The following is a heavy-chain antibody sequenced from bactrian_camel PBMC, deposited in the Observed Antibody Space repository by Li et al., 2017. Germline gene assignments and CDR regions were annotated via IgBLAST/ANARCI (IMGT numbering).Heavy chain of an antibody. Sequence: VQLVESGGGSVQSGGSLTLSCVASGYTYNRYCMGWFRQAPGKEREWVLSILGGGAPSYADSVKGRFTTSQDNAKNILFLQMNSLKPEDTATYYCKKLGGSSTGRWCGRDIWGQGTQVTVS. CDR1: GYTYNRYC. CDR2: ILGGGAP. V-gene: IGHV3S31*01. CDR3: KKLGGSSTGRWCGRDI. J-gene: IGHJ4*01. D-gene: IGHD7*01.